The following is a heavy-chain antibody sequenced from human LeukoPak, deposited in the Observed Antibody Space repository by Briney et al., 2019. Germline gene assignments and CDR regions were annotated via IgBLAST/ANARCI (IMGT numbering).Heavy chain of an antibody. CDR3: ARGDPSDFWSGSLYYFDY. CDR1: GYSISSGYY. V-gene: IGHV4-38-2*02. Sequence: SETLSLTCTVSGYSISSGYYWGWIRQPPGKGLEWIGSIYHSGSTYYNPSLKSRVTISVDTSKNQFSLKLSSVTAADTAVYYRARGDPSDFWSGSLYYFDYWGQGTLVTVSS. D-gene: IGHD3-3*01. CDR2: IYHSGST. J-gene: IGHJ4*02.